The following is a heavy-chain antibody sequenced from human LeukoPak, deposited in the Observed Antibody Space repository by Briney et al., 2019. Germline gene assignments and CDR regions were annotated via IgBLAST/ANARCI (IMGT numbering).Heavy chain of an antibody. Sequence: SETLSLTCTVSGGSISSSSYYWGWIRQPPGKGLEWIGSIYYGGSTSYNPSLKSRVTISVDTSKNHCSLKLSSVTPADTAVYYCASGDTAMVPTDYWGQGTLVTVSS. CDR3: ASGDTAMVPTDY. CDR1: GGSISSSSYY. J-gene: IGHJ4*02. V-gene: IGHV4-39*07. D-gene: IGHD5-18*01. CDR2: IYYGGST.